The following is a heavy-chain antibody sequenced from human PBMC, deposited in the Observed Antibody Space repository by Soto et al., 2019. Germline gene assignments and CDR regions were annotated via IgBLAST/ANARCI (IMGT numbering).Heavy chain of an antibody. CDR1: GFSLNSSGVG. D-gene: IGHD6-6*01. CDR3: AHRRFAKYSSLPADFDY. J-gene: IGHJ4*02. V-gene: IGHV2-5*01. Sequence: QITLKESGPTLVKPTQTLTLTCTFSGFSLNSSGVGVGWIRQPPGKALEWLALIYWNDEMHYSPSLKSRLTITEDASKHQGVLTVTNMYPVDTATYYCAHRRFAKYSSLPADFDYWGKGILVTVSS. CDR2: IYWNDEM.